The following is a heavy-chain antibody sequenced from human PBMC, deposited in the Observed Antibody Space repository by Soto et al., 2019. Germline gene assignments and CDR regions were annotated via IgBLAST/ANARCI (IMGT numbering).Heavy chain of an antibody. CDR2: IYWDDDK. V-gene: IGHV2-5*02. J-gene: IGHJ4*02. CDR3: AHRPAPTGYFED. Sequence: QITLKESGPTLVKPTQTLTLTCTFSGFSLRTSGVGVGWIRQPPGKALEWLALIYWDDDKRYRPSLKSRLTSTNDTAKDQVVLTITNMDPVDTATYYCAHRPAPTGYFEDWGQGTLVTVSS. CDR1: GFSLRTSGVG.